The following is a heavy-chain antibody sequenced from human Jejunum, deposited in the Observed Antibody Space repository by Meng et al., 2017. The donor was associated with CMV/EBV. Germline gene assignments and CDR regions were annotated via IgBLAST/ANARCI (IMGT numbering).Heavy chain of an antibody. Sequence: TVSKYGWNGIRQSTGRRLEWVGYIYYSGTNKYTPYLVGRVTMSVNASKIQISLKLSSVPAADTAVYYCVRDSYQYGSSTYNWFDPWGQGTLVTVSS. CDR1: TVSKYG. D-gene: IGHD3-10*01. J-gene: IGHJ5*02. V-gene: IGHV4-59*02. CDR3: VRDSYQYGSSTYNWFDP. CDR2: IYYSGTN.